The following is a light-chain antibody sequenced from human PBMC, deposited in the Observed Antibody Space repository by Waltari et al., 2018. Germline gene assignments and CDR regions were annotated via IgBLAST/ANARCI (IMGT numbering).Light chain of an antibody. CDR2: GKN. V-gene: IGLV3-19*01. J-gene: IGLJ2*01. CDR3: NSRDSSGNHLV. CDR1: SLRSYY. Sequence: SSELTQDPAVSVALGQTVRITCQGDSLRSYYASWYQQKPGQAPVLVIYGKNNRPPVIPDRFSGSSSGNTASLTIAGAQAEDEADYYCNSRDSSGNHLVFGGGTKLTVL.